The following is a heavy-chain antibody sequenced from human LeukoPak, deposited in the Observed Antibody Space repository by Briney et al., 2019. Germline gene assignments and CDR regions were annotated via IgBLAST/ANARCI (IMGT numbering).Heavy chain of an antibody. V-gene: IGHV3-74*01. CDR2: INSDGSST. CDR3: ARVNGGINFDY. CDR1: GFTFSSYW. J-gene: IGHJ4*02. D-gene: IGHD4-23*01. Sequence: GGSLRLSCAASGFTFSSYWMHWVRQAPGKGLVWVSRINSDGSSTSYADSVKGRFTISRDNAKNTLYLQMNSLRAEDTAVYYCARVNGGINFDYWGQGTLVTVSS.